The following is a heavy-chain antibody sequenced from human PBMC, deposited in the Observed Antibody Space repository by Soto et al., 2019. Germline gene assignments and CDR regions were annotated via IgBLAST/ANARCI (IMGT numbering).Heavy chain of an antibody. CDR2: IIPIFGTA. CDR1: GGTFSSYA. D-gene: IGHD1-1*01. J-gene: IGHJ5*02. V-gene: IGHV1-69*13. CDR3: ARGIPTELPFDP. Sequence: ASVKLSCKASGGTFSSYAISWVRQAPGQGLEWMGGIIPIFGTANYAQKFQGRVTITADESTSTAYMELSSLRSEDTAVYYCARGIPTELPFDPWGQGTLVTVSS.